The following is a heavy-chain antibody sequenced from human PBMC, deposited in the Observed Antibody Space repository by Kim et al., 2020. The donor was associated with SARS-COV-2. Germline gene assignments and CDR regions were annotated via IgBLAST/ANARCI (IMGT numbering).Heavy chain of an antibody. CDR2: ISSSGSTI. V-gene: IGHV3-48*02. CDR1: GFTFSSYK. D-gene: IGHD1-26*01. CDR3: AKERATGGGTHSV. J-gene: IGHJ4*02. Sequence: GGSLRLSCAVSGFTFSSYKMHWVRQAPGKGLEWVSYISSSGSTIHYADSVKGRFTISRDNAKDSLYLQMNSLRDEDTAVYYCAKERATGGGTHSVWGQGT.